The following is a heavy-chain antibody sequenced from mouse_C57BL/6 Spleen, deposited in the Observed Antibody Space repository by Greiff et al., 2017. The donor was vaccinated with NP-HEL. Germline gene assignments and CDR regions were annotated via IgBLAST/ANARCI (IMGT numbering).Heavy chain of an antibody. CDR1: GYTFTDYN. D-gene: IGHD2-10*02. V-gene: IGHV1-18*01. CDR2: INPNNGGT. Sequence: EVQLQQSGPELVKPGASVKIPCKASGYTFTDYNMDWVKQSHGKSLEWIGDINPNNGGTIYNQKFKGKATLTVDKSSSTAYMELRSLISEDTAVYYCARDTPYWYFDVWGTGTTVTVSS. CDR3: ARDTPYWYFDV. J-gene: IGHJ1*03.